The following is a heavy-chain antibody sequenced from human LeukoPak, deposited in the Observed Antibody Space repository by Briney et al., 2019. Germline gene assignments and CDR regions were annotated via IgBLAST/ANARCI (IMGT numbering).Heavy chain of an antibody. CDR1: GYSISSGYY. Sequence: SETLSLTCTVSGYSISSGYYWGWIRQPPGMGLEWIGNIRHSGDTSYNPSLKSRVTISLDKSKNQVSLKLNSVTAADTAVYYCARALGAFDIWGQGTMVTVSS. CDR3: ARALGAFDI. CDR2: IRHSGDT. V-gene: IGHV4-38-2*02. J-gene: IGHJ3*02.